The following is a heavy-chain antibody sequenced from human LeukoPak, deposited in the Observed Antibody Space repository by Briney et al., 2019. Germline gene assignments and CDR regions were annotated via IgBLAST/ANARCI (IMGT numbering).Heavy chain of an antibody. Sequence: ASVKVSCKASGYTFTGYYMHWVRQAPGQGLEWMGWINPNSGGTNYAQKFQGRVTMTRDTSIGTAYMELSRLRSDDTAVYYCAMGGVVIPPRPNDAFDIWGQGTMVTVSS. D-gene: IGHD3-3*01. CDR3: AMGGVVIPPRPNDAFDI. CDR2: INPNSGGT. V-gene: IGHV1-2*02. CDR1: GYTFTGYY. J-gene: IGHJ3*02.